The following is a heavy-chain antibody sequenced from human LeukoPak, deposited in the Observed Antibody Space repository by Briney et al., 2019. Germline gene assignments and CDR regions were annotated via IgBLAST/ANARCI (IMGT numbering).Heavy chain of an antibody. CDR3: ARAPKVVPTRRPLDY. D-gene: IGHD2-15*01. CDR2: FYYSGST. Sequence: SETLSLTCTVSGGSVSSYCWSWIRQPPGKGLEWLGYFYYSGSTNYNPSLKSRVTMSLDTSKNHFSLRLNSATASDTAVYYCARAPKVVPTRRPLDYWGQGTLVTVSS. V-gene: IGHV4-59*08. CDR1: GGSVSSYC. J-gene: IGHJ4*02.